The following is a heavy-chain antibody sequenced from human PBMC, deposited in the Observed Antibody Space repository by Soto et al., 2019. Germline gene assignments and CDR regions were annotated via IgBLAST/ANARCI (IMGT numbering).Heavy chain of an antibody. CDR2: ISGSGGST. CDR1: GFTFSSYA. Sequence: GGSLRLSCAASGFTFSSYAMSWVRQAPGKGLEWVSAISGSGGSTYYADSVKGRFTISRDNSKNTLYLQMNSLRAEDTAVYYCAKSLWGSGSGSPPYFDYWGQGTLVTVSS. D-gene: IGHD3-10*01. CDR3: AKSLWGSGSGSPPYFDY. J-gene: IGHJ4*02. V-gene: IGHV3-23*01.